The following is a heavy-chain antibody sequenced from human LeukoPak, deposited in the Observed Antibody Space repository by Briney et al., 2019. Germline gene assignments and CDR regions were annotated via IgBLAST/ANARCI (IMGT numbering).Heavy chain of an antibody. Sequence: SETLSLTCAVYGGSFSGYYWSWIRQPPGKGLEWIGEINHSGSTNYNPSHKSRVTISVDTSKNQFSLKLSSVTAADTAVYYCARGLLVPTIYNWFDPWGQGTLVTVSS. CDR1: GGSFSGYY. CDR2: INHSGST. J-gene: IGHJ5*02. D-gene: IGHD2-8*02. CDR3: ARGLLVPTIYNWFDP. V-gene: IGHV4-34*01.